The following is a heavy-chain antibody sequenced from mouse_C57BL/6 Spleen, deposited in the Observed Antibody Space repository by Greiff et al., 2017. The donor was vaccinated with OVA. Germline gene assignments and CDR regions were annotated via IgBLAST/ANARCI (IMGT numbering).Heavy chain of an antibody. CDR3: ARGRYGNPFAY. V-gene: IGHV1-69*01. CDR1: GYTFTSYW. D-gene: IGHD2-10*02. CDR2: IGPSDSYT. J-gene: IGHJ3*01. Sequence: VKLQQPGAELVMPGASVKLSCKASGYTFTSYWMHWVKQRPGQGLEWIGEIGPSDSYTNYNQKFKGKSTLTVDKSSITAYMQLGSLTSEDSAVYYCARGRYGNPFAYWGQGTLVTVSA.